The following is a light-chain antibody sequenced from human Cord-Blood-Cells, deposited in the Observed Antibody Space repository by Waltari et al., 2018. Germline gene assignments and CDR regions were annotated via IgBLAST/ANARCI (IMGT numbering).Light chain of an antibody. J-gene: IGKJ1*01. CDR2: DAS. V-gene: IGKV1-39*01. CDR3: QQSYSTPQGT. Sequence: DIQMTQSPSSLSASVGDRVTITCRASQSISSYVNWYQQNPGTAPKLLIYDASSLQSGVPSRFSGSGSGTDVTLTISSLQPEDFATYYCQQSYSTPQGTCGQGTKVEIK. CDR1: QSISSY.